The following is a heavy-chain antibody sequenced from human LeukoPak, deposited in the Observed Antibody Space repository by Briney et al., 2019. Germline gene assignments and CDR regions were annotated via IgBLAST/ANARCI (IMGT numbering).Heavy chain of an antibody. J-gene: IGHJ4*02. CDR1: GFRFSTYW. V-gene: IGHV3-7*01. CDR3: VRDRGWYHFDL. Sequence: GGSLRLSCAASGFRFSTYWMSWVRQAPGKGLEWVANIKQDGGEKYYVDSVKGRFTISRDNAKNSLFLQLNSLRAEDTAVYYCVRDRGWYHFDLWGQGTLVTVSS. D-gene: IGHD3-10*01. CDR2: IKQDGGEK.